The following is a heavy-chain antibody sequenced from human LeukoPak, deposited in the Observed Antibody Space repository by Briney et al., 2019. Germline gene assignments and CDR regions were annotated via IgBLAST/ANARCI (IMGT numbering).Heavy chain of an antibody. D-gene: IGHD6-13*01. CDR1: GFTFSSYA. J-gene: IGHJ4*02. CDR2: ISYDGSSK. CDR3: ARDAGAAPGTYVDY. Sequence: GGSLRLSCAASGFTFSSYAMHWVRQAPGKGLEWVAVISYDGSSKYYADSVKGRFTISKDNSKNTLYLQMNSLRAEDTAVYYCARDAGAAPGTYVDYWGQGTLVTVSS. V-gene: IGHV3-30*04.